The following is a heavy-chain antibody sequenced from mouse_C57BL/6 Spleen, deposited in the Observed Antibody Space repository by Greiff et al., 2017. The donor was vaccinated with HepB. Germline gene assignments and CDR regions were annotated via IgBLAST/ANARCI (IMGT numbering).Heavy chain of an antibody. D-gene: IGHD2-4*01. CDR2: IDPETGGT. CDR1: GYTFTDYE. J-gene: IGHJ2*01. V-gene: IGHV1-15*01. CDR3: TRWDHYDYDYFDY. Sequence: QVHVKQSGAELVRPGASVTLSCKASGYTFTDYEMHWVKQTPVHGLEWIGAIDPETGGTAYNQKFKGKAILTADKSSSTAYMELRSLTSEDSAVYYCTRWDHYDYDYFDYWGQGTTLTVSS.